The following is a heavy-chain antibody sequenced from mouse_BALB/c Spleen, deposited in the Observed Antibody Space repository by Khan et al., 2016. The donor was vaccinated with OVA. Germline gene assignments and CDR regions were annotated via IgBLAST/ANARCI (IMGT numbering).Heavy chain of an antibody. D-gene: IGHD2-3*01. CDR3: ARGDGYYVYLDY. CDR2: IYPGSDNA. Sequence: VELVESGPELVKPGASVKMSCKASGYTFTYYVITWVKQRTGQGLEWIGEIYPGSDNAYYNERFKGKATLTADKSSNTTHMQLSSLTSEDSAVYVCARGDGYYVYLDYWGQGTTLTVSS. J-gene: IGHJ2*01. V-gene: IGHV1-81*01. CDR1: GYTFTYYV.